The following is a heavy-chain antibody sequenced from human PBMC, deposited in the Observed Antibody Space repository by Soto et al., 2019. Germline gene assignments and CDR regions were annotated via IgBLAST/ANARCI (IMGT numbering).Heavy chain of an antibody. CDR3: ARGLGGRMDD. J-gene: IGHJ6*02. CDR2: IIPILGET. CDR1: GTIFSSYT. Sequence: QVQLVQSGAEVKKPGSSVRVSCKASGTIFSSYTISWVRQAPGQGREWMGRIIPILGETNSAQKFQDRVTLTADKPTNTAKLPLNSLRWKDTSVYYCARGLGGRMDDWGQGTTVTVSS. V-gene: IGHV1-69*08. D-gene: IGHD3-16*01.